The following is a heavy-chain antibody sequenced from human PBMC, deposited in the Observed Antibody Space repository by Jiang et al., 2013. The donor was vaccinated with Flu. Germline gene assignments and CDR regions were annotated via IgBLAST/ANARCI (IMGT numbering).Heavy chain of an antibody. CDR1: GGSISSYY. CDR3: AREGHSSFDY. V-gene: IGHV4-59*13. J-gene: IGHJ4*02. D-gene: IGHD6-13*01. CDR2: IHYSGST. Sequence: GSGLVKPSETLSLTCTVSGGSISSYYWSWIRQPPGKGLDWIGYIHYSGSTNYNPSLKSRVTISVDTSKNQFSLNLSSVTAADTAVYYCAREGHSSFDYWGQGTLVTVAS.